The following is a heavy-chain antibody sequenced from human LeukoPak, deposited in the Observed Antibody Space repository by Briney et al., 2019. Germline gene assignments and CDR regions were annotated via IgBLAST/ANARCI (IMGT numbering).Heavy chain of an antibody. Sequence: GGSLRLSCAASGFTFSSYEMNWVRQAPGKGLEWVPYISSSSSTIYYADSVKGRFTISRDNAKNSLYLQMNSLRAEDTAVYYCARDFSVAHYYYYMDVWGKGTTVTVSS. CDR1: GFTFSSYE. D-gene: IGHD6-19*01. CDR3: ARDFSVAHYYYYMDV. CDR2: ISSSSSTI. V-gene: IGHV3-48*01. J-gene: IGHJ6*03.